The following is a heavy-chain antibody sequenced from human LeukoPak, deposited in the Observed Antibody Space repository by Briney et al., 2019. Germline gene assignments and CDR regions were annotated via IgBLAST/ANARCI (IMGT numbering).Heavy chain of an antibody. J-gene: IGHJ4*02. CDR3: AGPYYGSGNYPLRY. Sequence: PLGILSLTCAVSTGSISSSNWWSWVRQPPGKGLEWIGEIYLNGITNYNPSLKSRVTISVDKSKNQFSLKLSSVTAADTAVYYCAGPYYGSGNYPLRYWGQGTLVTVSS. CDR2: IYLNGIT. CDR1: TGSISSSNW. V-gene: IGHV4-4*02. D-gene: IGHD3-10*01.